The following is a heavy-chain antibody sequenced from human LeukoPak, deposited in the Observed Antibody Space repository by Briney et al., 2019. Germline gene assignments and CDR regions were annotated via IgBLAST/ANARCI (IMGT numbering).Heavy chain of an antibody. D-gene: IGHD6-13*01. CDR1: GFTFSSYA. V-gene: IGHV3-30-3*01. CDR2: ISYDGSNK. Sequence: QSGRSLRLSCAASGFTFSSYAMHWVRQAPGKGLEWVAVISYDGSNKYYADSVKGRFTISRDNSKNTLYLQMNSLRAEDTAVYYCARDRRGIAAAADAFDIWGQGTMVTVSS. J-gene: IGHJ3*02. CDR3: ARDRRGIAAAADAFDI.